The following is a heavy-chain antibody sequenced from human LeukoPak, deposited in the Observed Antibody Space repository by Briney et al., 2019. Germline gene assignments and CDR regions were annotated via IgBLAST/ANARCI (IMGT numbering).Heavy chain of an antibody. V-gene: IGHV3-49*04. CDR1: GFTFGDYA. D-gene: IGHD6-19*01. Sequence: GGSLRLSCTASGFTFGDYAMSWVRQAPGKGLEWVGFIRSKAYGGTTEYAASVKGRFTISRDDSKSIAYLQMNSLKTEDIAVYYCSRDRLGYSSAWNSGGYWGQGTLVTVSS. CDR3: SRDRLGYSSAWNSGGY. CDR2: IRSKAYGGTT. J-gene: IGHJ4*02.